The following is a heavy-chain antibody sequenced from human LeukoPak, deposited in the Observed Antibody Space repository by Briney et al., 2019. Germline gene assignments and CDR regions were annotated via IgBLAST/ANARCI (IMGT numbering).Heavy chain of an antibody. CDR2: NDYSGST. J-gene: IGHJ6*03. V-gene: IGHV4-59*11. Sequence: SETLSLTCIVSGGPISTHYWRWSRPPPGQGREGMGYNDYSGSTNYNPSLKSRVTISVDTSKNQFSLKLNSVTAADTAVYYCARGAAFRGTYYMDVWGKGTTVTVSS. D-gene: IGHD3-10*01. CDR3: ARGAAFRGTYYMDV. CDR1: GGPISTHY.